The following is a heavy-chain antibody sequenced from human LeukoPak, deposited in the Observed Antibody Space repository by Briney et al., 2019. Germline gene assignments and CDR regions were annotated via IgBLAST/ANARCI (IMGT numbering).Heavy chain of an antibody. D-gene: IGHD6-19*01. CDR2: IYPGDSDT. J-gene: IGHJ4*02. CDR1: GYSFTTYW. V-gene: IGHV5-51*01. Sequence: GESLKISCKGSGYSFTTYWIGWVRQMPGKGLEWMGIIYPGDSDTIYSPSFQGQVTISADKSISTAYLQWSSLKASDSAMYYCARSASGWGFDDWGQGTLVTVSS. CDR3: ARSASGWGFDD.